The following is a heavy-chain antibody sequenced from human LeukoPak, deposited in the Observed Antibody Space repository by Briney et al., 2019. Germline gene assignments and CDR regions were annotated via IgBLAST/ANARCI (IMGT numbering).Heavy chain of an antibody. CDR1: GGTFSSYA. CDR2: IIPIFGTA. J-gene: IGHJ5*02. CDR3: AKSGYSSGWYEFNWFDP. D-gene: IGHD6-19*01. V-gene: IGHV1-69*13. Sequence: SVKVSCKASGGTFSSYAISWVRQAPGQGLEWMGGIIPIFGTANYAQKFQGRITITADESTSTAYMELSSLRSEDTAVYYCAKSGYSSGWYEFNWFDPWGQGTLVTVSS.